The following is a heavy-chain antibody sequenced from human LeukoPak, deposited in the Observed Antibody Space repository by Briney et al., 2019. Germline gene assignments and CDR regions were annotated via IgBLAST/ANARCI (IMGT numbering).Heavy chain of an antibody. CDR2: ITYDGSNK. Sequence: GRSLRLSCAASGFTFSSYGMHWVRQAPGKGLEWVAVITYDGSNKYYADSVKGRFTISRDNSKNTLYLQMNSLRAEDTAVYYCAKDVDVGTLDSWGQGTLVTVSS. J-gene: IGHJ4*02. D-gene: IGHD7-27*01. V-gene: IGHV3-30*18. CDR3: AKDVDVGTLDS. CDR1: GFTFSSYG.